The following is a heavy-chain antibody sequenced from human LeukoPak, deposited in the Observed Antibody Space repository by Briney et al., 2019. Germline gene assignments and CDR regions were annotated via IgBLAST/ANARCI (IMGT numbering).Heavy chain of an antibody. Sequence: PGGSLRLSCAASGFTFSSYDMHWVRQATGKGLEWVSVIGNAGDTYHPGSVKGRFTISRDNAKNSLYLQMNSLRAEDTAVYYCARVGTVTTARGGPYYYYGMDVWGQGTTVTVSS. D-gene: IGHD4-11*01. CDR3: ARVGTVTTARGGPYYYYGMDV. J-gene: IGHJ6*02. CDR2: IGNAGDT. CDR1: GFTFSSYD. V-gene: IGHV3-13*01.